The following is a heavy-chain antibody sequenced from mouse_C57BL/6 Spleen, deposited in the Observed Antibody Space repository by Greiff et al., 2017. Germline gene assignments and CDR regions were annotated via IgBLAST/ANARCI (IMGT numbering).Heavy chain of an antibody. Sequence: QVQLKQPGAELVKPGASVKLSCKASGYTFTSYWMQWVKQRPGQGLEWIGEIDPSDSYTNYNQKFKGKATLTVDPSSSTAYMQLSSLTSEDSAVYYCASSYSNYSDYWGQGTTLTVSS. CDR1: GYTFTSYW. J-gene: IGHJ2*01. CDR2: IDPSDSYT. CDR3: ASSYSNYSDY. V-gene: IGHV1-50*01. D-gene: IGHD2-5*01.